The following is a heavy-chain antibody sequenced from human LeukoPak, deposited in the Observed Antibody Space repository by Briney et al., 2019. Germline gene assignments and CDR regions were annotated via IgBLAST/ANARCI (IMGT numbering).Heavy chain of an antibody. V-gene: IGHV4-61*02. CDR2: IYTSGST. CDR3: ASRRAGVLMVYAIEGWFDP. Sequence: SETLSLTCTVSGGSISSGSYYWNWIRQPAGKGLEWIGRIYTSGSTDYNPSLKSRVSISVDTSKNQFSLKLSSVTAADTAVYYCASRRAGVLMVYAIEGWFDPWGQGTLVTVSS. CDR1: GGSISSGSYY. D-gene: IGHD2-8*01. J-gene: IGHJ5*02.